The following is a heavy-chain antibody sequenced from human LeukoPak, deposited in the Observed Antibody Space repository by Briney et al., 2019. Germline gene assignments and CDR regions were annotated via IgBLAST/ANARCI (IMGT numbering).Heavy chain of an antibody. Sequence: GGSLRLSCAASGFTFSSYAMNWVRQAPGKGLEWASGTGSTGVSTFYADSVKGRFTISRDNSKNTVYLQMNSLRPEDTAVFYCAKESRMAVAGDSPQGSWDYHHYYGIDVWGQGTAVTVSS. CDR1: GFTFSSYA. J-gene: IGHJ6*02. CDR2: TGSTGVST. V-gene: IGHV3-23*01. D-gene: IGHD6-19*01. CDR3: AKESRMAVAGDSPQGSWDYHHYYGIDV.